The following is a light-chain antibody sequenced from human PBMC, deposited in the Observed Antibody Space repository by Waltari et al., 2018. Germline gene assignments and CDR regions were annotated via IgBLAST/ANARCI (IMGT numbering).Light chain of an antibody. CDR2: NNF. J-gene: IGLJ2*01. V-gene: IGLV1-44*01. CDR3: ATWDDRLNGPV. CDR1: NSNIGRNT. Sequence: QSVLTQPPSASGTPRQRVTISCSGSNSNIGRNTVNWYQQFPGAAPTLLVYNNFQRPSGVPDRVSASKSGTSASLAILGVRPEDEADYYCATWDDRLNGPVFGGGTKLTVL.